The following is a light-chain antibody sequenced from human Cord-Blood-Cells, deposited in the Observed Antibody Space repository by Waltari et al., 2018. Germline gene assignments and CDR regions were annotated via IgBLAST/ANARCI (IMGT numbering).Light chain of an antibody. Sequence: QSALTQPASVSGSPGQSITIYCTGTSSDVGSYNLVSGYQQHPGKAPRLMIYEGSKRPSGVSNRFPGSKSGNTASLTISGLQAEDEADYYCCSYAGSSTWVFGGGTKLTVL. CDR1: SSDVGSYNL. CDR3: CSYAGSSTWV. CDR2: EGS. J-gene: IGLJ3*02. V-gene: IGLV2-23*01.